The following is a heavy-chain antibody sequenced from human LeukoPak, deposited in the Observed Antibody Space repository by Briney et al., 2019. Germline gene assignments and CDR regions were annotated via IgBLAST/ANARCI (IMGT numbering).Heavy chain of an antibody. J-gene: IGHJ4*02. Sequence: SETLSLTCTVSGGSISSYYWSWIRQPPGKGLEWIGYIYYSGSTNYNPSLKSRVTISVDTSKNQFPLKLSSVTAADTAVYYCARVPATTYGDFRYFDYWGQGTLVTVSS. CDR2: IYYSGST. CDR1: GGSISSYY. V-gene: IGHV4-59*01. CDR3: ARVPATTYGDFRYFDY. D-gene: IGHD4-17*01.